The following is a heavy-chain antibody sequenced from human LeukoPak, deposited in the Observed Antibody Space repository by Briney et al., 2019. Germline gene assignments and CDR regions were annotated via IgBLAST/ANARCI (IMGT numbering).Heavy chain of an antibody. V-gene: IGHV3-15*01. CDR3: AAVGEWLSNAFNL. CDR2: IKSKGDGETR. Sequence: GGSLRLSCAASGFSISIAWMSWVRQAPGKGLEWVGRIKSKGDGETRDYAAPVKDRFIISRDDSKNMLYLQMDSLKTEDTAIYYCAAVGEWLSNAFNLWGQGTMVTVSA. CDR1: GFSISIAW. D-gene: IGHD3-22*01. J-gene: IGHJ3*01.